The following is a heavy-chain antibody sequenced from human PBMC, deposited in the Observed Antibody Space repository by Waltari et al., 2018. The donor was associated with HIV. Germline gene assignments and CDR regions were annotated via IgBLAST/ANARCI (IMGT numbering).Heavy chain of an antibody. J-gene: IGHJ3*02. V-gene: IGHV3-23*01. CDR2: IIRNGAKT. CDR1: GFSFGEYD. Sequence: EAQLLESGGGLVQPGGSLRVSCDASGFSFGEYDMSWVRQAPGKALQWLFFIIRNGAKTHYGDSVRGRFTISRDNSKNTLSLQMDSLRVEDTAIYYCAKDGAIDIWGQGTMVTVSS. CDR3: AKDGAIDI.